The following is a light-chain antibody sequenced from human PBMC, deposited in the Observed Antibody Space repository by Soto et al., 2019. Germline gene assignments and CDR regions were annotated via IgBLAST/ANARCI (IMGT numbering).Light chain of an antibody. CDR2: AAS. Sequence: DIQMTQSPSSLYASVGARVTISCRASQTVLKYLNWYQQKPGRAPSLLIYAASSLQSGVPSRFSGSGSGTEFALTITSRQPEDFATYCCQQSYSTLFSFGPGTKVEI. CDR3: QQSYSTLFS. CDR1: QTVLKY. V-gene: IGKV1-39*01. J-gene: IGKJ3*01.